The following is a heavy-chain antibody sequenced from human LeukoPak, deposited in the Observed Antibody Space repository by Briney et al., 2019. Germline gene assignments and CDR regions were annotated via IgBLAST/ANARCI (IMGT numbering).Heavy chain of an antibody. J-gene: IGHJ4*02. Sequence: GSLRLSCAASGFTFSSYAMSWVRQAPGKGLEWVSAISGSGGSTYYADSVKGRFTISRDNSKNTLYLQMNSLRAEDTAVYYCATSMVRGVITPNWGQGTLVTVSS. V-gene: IGHV3-23*01. CDR3: ATSMVRGVITPN. CDR2: ISGSGGST. D-gene: IGHD3-10*01. CDR1: GFTFSSYA.